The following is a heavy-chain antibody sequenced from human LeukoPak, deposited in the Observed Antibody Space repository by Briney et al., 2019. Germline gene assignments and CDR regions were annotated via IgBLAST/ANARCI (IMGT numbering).Heavy chain of an antibody. D-gene: IGHD3-9*01. CDR2: IKQDGSEK. CDR3: ARDMGRRYDILTGYTYYYGMDV. CDR1: GFTFSSYW. J-gene: IGHJ6*04. V-gene: IGHV3-7*03. Sequence: GGSLRLSCAASGFTFSSYWMSWVRQAPGKGLEWVANIKQDGSEKYYVDSVKGRFTISRDNAKNSLYLQMNSLRAEDTAVYYRARDMGRRYDILTGYTYYYGMDVWGKGTTVTVSS.